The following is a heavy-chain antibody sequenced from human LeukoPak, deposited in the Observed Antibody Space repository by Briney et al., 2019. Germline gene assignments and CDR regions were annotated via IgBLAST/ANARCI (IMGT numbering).Heavy chain of an antibody. V-gene: IGHV3-23*01. Sequence: GGSLRLSCAASGFSFSSATMNWVRQAPGKGLEWVSLIGSVGDSTYYADSVKGRFTISRDNSENTLSLQMNSLRVEDTAIYYCAKDIQLSTWGLGTMVTVSS. CDR2: IGSVGDST. D-gene: IGHD5-24*01. J-gene: IGHJ3*01. CDR3: AKDIQLST. CDR1: GFSFSSAT.